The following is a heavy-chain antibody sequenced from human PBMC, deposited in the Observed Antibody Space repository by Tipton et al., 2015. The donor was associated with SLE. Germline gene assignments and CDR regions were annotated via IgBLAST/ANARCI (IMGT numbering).Heavy chain of an antibody. CDR1: GFPFSDHQ. Sequence: SLRLSCAASGFPFSDHQMAWVRQAPGKGLEWVGRSRNKANNYNTDYAASVKGRFTISRDTSKNSLFLQMNSLRTEDTAVYYCTREGGVDYDYGMDVWGQGTTVTDS. J-gene: IGHJ6*02. V-gene: IGHV3-72*01. CDR2: SRNKANNYNT. CDR3: TREGGVDYDYGMDV. D-gene: IGHD2-15*01.